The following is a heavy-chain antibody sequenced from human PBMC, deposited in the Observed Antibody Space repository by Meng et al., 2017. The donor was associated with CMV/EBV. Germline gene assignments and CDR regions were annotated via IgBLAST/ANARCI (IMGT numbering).Heavy chain of an antibody. J-gene: IGHJ4*02. V-gene: IGHV2-5*02. Sequence: QLTWKESGSKQLKPPQNAPLTATFSSFSICTSGVVVGWTRQAPGKALEWLALIYWDDYKRYSPSLKSRPTITKDTSKNQVVLTLTNMDPVDKATYYCAHRGSYGYHGYWGQGTLVTVSS. CDR1: SFSICTSGVV. CDR3: AHRGSYGYHGY. CDR2: IYWDDYK. D-gene: IGHD5-18*01.